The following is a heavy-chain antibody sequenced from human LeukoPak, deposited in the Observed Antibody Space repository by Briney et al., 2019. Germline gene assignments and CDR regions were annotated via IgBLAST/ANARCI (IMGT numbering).Heavy chain of an antibody. D-gene: IGHD3-10*01. CDR3: ARGSHYYGSGSYLDY. Sequence: SETLSLTCTVSGGSVSSGSHYWSWIRQPPGKGLEWIGEINHSGSTNHNPSLKSRVTISVDTSKNQFSLKLSSVTAADTAVYYCARGSHYYGSGSYLDYWGQGTLVTVSS. CDR1: GGSVSSGSHY. J-gene: IGHJ4*02. CDR2: INHSGST. V-gene: IGHV4-61*01.